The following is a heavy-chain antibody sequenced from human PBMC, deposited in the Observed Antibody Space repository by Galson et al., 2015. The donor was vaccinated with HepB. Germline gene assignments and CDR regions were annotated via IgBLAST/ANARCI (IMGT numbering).Heavy chain of an antibody. Sequence: SLRLSCAASGFTFSDYYMSWIRQAPGKGLEWVSYISSSGSTIYYADSVKGRFTISRDNAKNSLYLQMNSLRAEDTAVYYCARRSGGSYFSRHTGEDYWGQGTLVTVSS. J-gene: IGHJ4*02. CDR3: ARRSGGSYFSRHTGEDY. CDR1: GFTFSDYY. CDR2: ISSSGSTI. D-gene: IGHD1-26*01. V-gene: IGHV3-11*01.